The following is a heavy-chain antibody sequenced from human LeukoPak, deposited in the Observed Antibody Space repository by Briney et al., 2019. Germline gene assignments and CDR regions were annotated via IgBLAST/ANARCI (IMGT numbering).Heavy chain of an antibody. CDR2: IYYSGST. V-gene: IGHV4-59*01. J-gene: IGHJ4*02. Sequence: KPSETLSLTCTVSGGSISSYYWSWIRQPPGKGLEWIGYIYYSGSTNYNPSLKSRVTISVDTSKNQFSLKLSSVTAADTAVYYCASSLAVAGVVINYWGQGTLVTVSS. CDR1: GGSISSYY. D-gene: IGHD6-13*01. CDR3: ASSLAVAGVVINY.